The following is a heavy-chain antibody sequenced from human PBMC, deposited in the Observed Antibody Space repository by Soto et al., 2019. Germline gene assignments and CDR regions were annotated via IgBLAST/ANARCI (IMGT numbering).Heavy chain of an antibody. CDR1: GFTFGNYW. CDR3: ARDVSPVSSGYYLDAFDI. CDR2: IKGAGGAK. V-gene: IGHV3-7*05. D-gene: IGHD6-25*01. Sequence: EVQLVESGGGLVQPGGSLRLSCAASGFTFGNYWMTWGRQAPGKGLEWVANIKGAGGAKSYLDSVRGRFTVSRDNAENSLFLQMNILRAEDTALYYGARDVSPVSSGYYLDAFDIWGQGTMVTVS. J-gene: IGHJ3*02.